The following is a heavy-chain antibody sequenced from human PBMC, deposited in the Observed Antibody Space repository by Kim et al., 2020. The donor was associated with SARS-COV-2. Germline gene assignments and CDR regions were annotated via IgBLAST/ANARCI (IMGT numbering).Heavy chain of an antibody. CDR1: GFTVSSNY. CDR2: IYSGGST. Sequence: GGSLRLSCAASGFTVSSNYMSWVRQAPGKGLEWVSVIYSGGSTYYADSVKGRFTISRDNSKNTLYLQMNSLRAEDTAVYYCARTGPKIYSYGFGPFDYWGQGTLVTVSS. CDR3: ARTGPKIYSYGFGPFDY. V-gene: IGHV3-53*01. D-gene: IGHD5-18*01. J-gene: IGHJ4*02.